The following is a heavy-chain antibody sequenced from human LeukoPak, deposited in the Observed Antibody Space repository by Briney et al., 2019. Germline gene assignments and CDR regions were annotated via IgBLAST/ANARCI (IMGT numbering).Heavy chain of an antibody. Sequence: RGSLRLSCAASGFTFSSYGMHWVRQVPGKGLEWVAFIRFDGSNKYYADSVKGRFTISRDNSKNTLYLQMNSLRAEDTAVYYCAKGSPFYYDSSGYHSYYYMDVWGKGTTVTISS. CDR3: AKGSPFYYDSSGYHSYYYMDV. V-gene: IGHV3-30*02. D-gene: IGHD3-22*01. CDR2: IRFDGSNK. J-gene: IGHJ6*03. CDR1: GFTFSSYG.